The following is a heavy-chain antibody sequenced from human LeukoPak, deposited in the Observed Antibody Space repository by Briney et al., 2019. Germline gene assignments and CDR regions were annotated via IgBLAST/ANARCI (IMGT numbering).Heavy chain of an antibody. CDR1: GGSFSGYY. V-gene: IGHV4-34*01. D-gene: IGHD3-16*02. CDR3: ARRLITFGGVIVTCFDY. Sequence: SETLSLTCAVYGGSFSGYYWSWIRQPPGKGLEWIGEINHSGSTNYNPSLKSRVTISVDTPKNQFSLKLSSVTAADTAVYYCARRLITFGGVIVTCFDYWGQGTLVTVSS. CDR2: INHSGST. J-gene: IGHJ4*02.